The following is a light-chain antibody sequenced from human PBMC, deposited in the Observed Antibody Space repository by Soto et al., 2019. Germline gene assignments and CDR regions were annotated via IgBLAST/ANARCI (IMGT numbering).Light chain of an antibody. V-gene: IGKV3-20*01. J-gene: IGKJ1*01. Sequence: EIVLTQSPGTLSLSPGERATLSCRASRSVSSSYLAWYQQKPGQAPRLLIYGASSRATGIPDRFSSSGSGTDFTLTISRLEPEDFAVYYCQQYGSSPKTFGQGTKVDIK. CDR1: RSVSSSY. CDR3: QQYGSSPKT. CDR2: GAS.